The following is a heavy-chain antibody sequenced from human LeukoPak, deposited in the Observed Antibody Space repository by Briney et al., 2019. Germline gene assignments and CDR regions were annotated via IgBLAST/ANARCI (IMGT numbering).Heavy chain of an antibody. CDR2: IYYSGST. CDR3: ARGRGCSGGSCYSNWFDP. Sequence: SETLSLTCTVSGGSTSSYYWSWIRQPPGKGLEWIGYIYYSGSTNYNPSLKSRVTISVDTSKNQFSLKLSSVTAADKAVYYCARGRGCSGGSCYSNWFDPWGQGTLVTVSS. CDR1: GGSTSSYY. V-gene: IGHV4-59*01. D-gene: IGHD2-15*01. J-gene: IGHJ5*02.